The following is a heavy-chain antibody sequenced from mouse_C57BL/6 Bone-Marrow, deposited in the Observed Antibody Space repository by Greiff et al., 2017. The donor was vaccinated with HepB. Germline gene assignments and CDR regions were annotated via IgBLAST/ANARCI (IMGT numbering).Heavy chain of an antibody. D-gene: IGHD2-3*01. CDR2: IYPGSGST. CDR1: GYTFTSYW. Sequence: QVQLQQPGAELVKPGASVKMSCKASGYTFTSYWITWVKQRPGQGLEWIGDIYPGSGSTNYNEKFKSKATLTVDTSSSTAYMQLSSLTSEDSAVYYCAREFDGYYVPYAMDYWGQGTSVTVSS. CDR3: AREFDGYYVPYAMDY. V-gene: IGHV1-55*01. J-gene: IGHJ4*01.